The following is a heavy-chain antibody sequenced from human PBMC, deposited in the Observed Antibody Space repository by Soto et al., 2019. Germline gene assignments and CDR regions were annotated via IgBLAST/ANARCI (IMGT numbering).Heavy chain of an antibody. V-gene: IGHV3-72*01. Sequence: EVQLVESGGGLVQPGGTLRLSCAASGFIFSDHYMDWVRQAPGKGLEWVARITNTANSYTTEYAASVKGRFSISRGDSQNSLSLQMNSLKAEDTAVYYCAREGGHCSGTSCYRPPDYWGQGTMVTVSS. CDR1: GFIFSDHY. CDR2: ITNTANSYTT. J-gene: IGHJ4*02. D-gene: IGHD2-2*01. CDR3: AREGGHCSGTSCYRPPDY.